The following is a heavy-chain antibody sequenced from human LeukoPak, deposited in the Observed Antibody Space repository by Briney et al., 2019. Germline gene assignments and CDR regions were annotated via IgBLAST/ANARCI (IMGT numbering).Heavy chain of an antibody. V-gene: IGHV3-30-3*02. CDR2: ISYDGNNK. Sequence: HPGRSLRLSCAASGFTFSSYAMHWVRQAPGKGLEWVAVISYDGNNKYYADSVKGRFTISRDNSKNTLYLQMNSLRAEDTAVYYCAKTHSSRDYWGQGTLVTVSS. CDR1: GFTFSSYA. J-gene: IGHJ4*02. D-gene: IGHD6-13*01. CDR3: AKTHSSRDY.